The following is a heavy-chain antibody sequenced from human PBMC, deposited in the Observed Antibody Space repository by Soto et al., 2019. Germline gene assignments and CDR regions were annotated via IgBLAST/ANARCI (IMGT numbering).Heavy chain of an antibody. J-gene: IGHJ4*02. Sequence: SETLSLTCTVSGGSISRYYWSWIRQPPGKGLEWIGYMYNTGSTNYNPSLKSRVTISVDTSKNQFSLKLSSVTAADTAVYYCARAAGVFDYWGQGTLVTVSS. CDR1: GGSISRYY. D-gene: IGHD3-10*01. V-gene: IGHV4-59*01. CDR2: MYNTGST. CDR3: ARAAGVFDY.